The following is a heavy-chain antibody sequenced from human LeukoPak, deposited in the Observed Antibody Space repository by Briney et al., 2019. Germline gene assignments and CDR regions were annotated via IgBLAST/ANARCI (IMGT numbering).Heavy chain of an antibody. CDR2: ISYDGSNK. V-gene: IGHV3-30-3*01. Sequence: PGRSLRLSCAASGFTFSSYAMHWVRQAPGKGLEWVAVISYDGSNKYYADSVKGRFTISRDNSKNTLYLQMNSLRAEDTAVYYCAKAPRALGPHFDYWGQGTLVTVSS. CDR1: GFTFSSYA. CDR3: AKAPRALGPHFDY. J-gene: IGHJ4*02.